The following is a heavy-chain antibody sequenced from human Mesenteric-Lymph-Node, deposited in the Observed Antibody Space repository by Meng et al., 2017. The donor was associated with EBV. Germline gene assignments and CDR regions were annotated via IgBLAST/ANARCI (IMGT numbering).Heavy chain of an antibody. D-gene: IGHD3-9*01. J-gene: IGHJ4*02. CDR2: IKSKTDGGTT. CDR1: GFTFSNAW. CDR3: TTDHFDWLALYYFDY. Sequence: EVQRVGSGGVLVKPGGSLRLSCAASGFTFSNAWMSWVRQAPGKGLEWVGRIKSKTDGGTTDYAAPVKGRFTISRDDSKNTLYLQMNSLKTEDTAVYYCTTDHFDWLALYYFDYWGQGTLVTVSS. V-gene: IGHV3-15*01.